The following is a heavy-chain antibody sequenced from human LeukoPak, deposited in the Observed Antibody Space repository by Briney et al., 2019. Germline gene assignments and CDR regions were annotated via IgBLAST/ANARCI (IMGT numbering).Heavy chain of an antibody. CDR2: IYRTGSI. Sequence: SETLSLTCAVSGGSISSSNWWSWVRQPPGKGLEWIGEIYRTGSIKYNPSLQSRVTISIDKSKNQFSLKLSSVTAADTAVYYCARETSQKGAHYMDVWGKGTTVTISS. D-gene: IGHD3-16*01. J-gene: IGHJ6*03. CDR1: GGSISSSNW. CDR3: ARETSQKGAHYMDV. V-gene: IGHV4-4*02.